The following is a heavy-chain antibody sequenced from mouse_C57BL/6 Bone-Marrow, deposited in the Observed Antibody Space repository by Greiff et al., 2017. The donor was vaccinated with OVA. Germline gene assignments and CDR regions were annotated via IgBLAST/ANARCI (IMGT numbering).Heavy chain of an antibody. J-gene: IGHJ2*01. V-gene: IGHV14-4*01. CDR1: GFNIKDDY. D-gene: IGHD1-1*01. Sequence: EVQVVESGAELVRPGASVKLSCTASGFNIKDDYMHWVKQRPEQGLEWIGWIDPENGDTEYASKFQGKATITADTSSNTAYLQLSSLTSEDTAVYYCTTLITTVVARVYFDYWGQGTTLTVSS. CDR2: IDPENGDT. CDR3: TTLITTVVARVYFDY.